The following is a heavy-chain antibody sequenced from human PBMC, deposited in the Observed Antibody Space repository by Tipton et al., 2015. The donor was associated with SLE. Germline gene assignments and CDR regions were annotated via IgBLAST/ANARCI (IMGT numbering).Heavy chain of an antibody. Sequence: SLRLSCAASGFTFRSYWMSWVRQAPGKGLEWVANTNQDGSEIYYVDSVKGRFSISRDNAKNFLYLQMNSLRVEDTAVYYCARGGTITTPDFDNWGQGTLVTVSS. V-gene: IGHV3-7*04. CDR2: TNQDGSEI. D-gene: IGHD1-1*01. CDR3: ARGGTITTPDFDN. CDR1: GFTFRSYW. J-gene: IGHJ4*02.